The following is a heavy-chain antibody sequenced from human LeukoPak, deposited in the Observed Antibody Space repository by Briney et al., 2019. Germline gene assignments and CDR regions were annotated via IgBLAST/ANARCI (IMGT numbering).Heavy chain of an antibody. D-gene: IGHD4-17*01. CDR2: INHSGST. V-gene: IGHV4-34*01. CDR1: GGSFSGYY. CDR3: AGTAVTSNWFDP. Sequence: SETLSLTCAVYGGSFSGYYWSWIRQPPGKGLEWTGEINHSGSTNYNPSLKSRVTISVDTSKNQFSLKLSSVTAADTAVYYCAGTAVTSNWFDPWGQGTLVTVSS. J-gene: IGHJ5*02.